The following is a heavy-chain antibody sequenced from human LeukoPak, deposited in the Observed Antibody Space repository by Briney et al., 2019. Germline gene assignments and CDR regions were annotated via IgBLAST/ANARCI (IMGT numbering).Heavy chain of an antibody. CDR2: ISTNVVST. D-gene: IGHD4/OR15-4a*01. CDR3: AKYEPMLWWISYFDY. CDR1: GFTFSSYA. V-gene: IGHV3-23*01. Sequence: PGGSLRLSCAASGFTFSSYAMSWVRQAPGKGLEWVSVISTNVVSTFYADSVKGRFTISRDNSKNTLYLQMNSLRAEDTAVYYCAKYEPMLWWISYFDYWGQGTLVTVSS. J-gene: IGHJ4*02.